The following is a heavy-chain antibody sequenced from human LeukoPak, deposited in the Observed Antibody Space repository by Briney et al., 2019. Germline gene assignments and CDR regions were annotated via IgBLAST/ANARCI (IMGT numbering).Heavy chain of an antibody. D-gene: IGHD5-12*01. CDR2: INHSAST. J-gene: IGHJ6*02. CDR3: ARRGYSGYDPGYYGMDV. Sequence: SETLSLTCAVYGGSFSGYYWSWIRQPPGKGLEWIGEINHSASTNYNPSLKSRVTISVDTSKNQFSLKLSSVTAADTAVYYCARRGYSGYDPGYYGMDVWGQGTTVTVSS. V-gene: IGHV4-34*01. CDR1: GGSFSGYY.